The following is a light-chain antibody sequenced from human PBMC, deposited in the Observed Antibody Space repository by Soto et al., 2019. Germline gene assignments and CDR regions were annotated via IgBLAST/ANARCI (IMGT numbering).Light chain of an antibody. CDR1: QSISSW. CDR2: DAS. J-gene: IGKJ1*01. Sequence: DIQLTQSPSTLSASVGDRATITCRASQSISSWLALYQQKLGRAPRLLIYDASSLESGVPSRFSGSGYGTEFTLTISSLHSDDFATYYCQQYDYSRTFGRGTKVDIK. V-gene: IGKV1-5*01. CDR3: QQYDYSRT.